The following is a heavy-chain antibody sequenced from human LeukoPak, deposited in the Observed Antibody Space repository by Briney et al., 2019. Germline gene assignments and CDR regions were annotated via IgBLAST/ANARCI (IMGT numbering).Heavy chain of an antibody. Sequence: SETLSLTCTVSGGSISSYYWSWIRQPPGKGLEWIGYIYYSGSTNYNPSLKSRVTISVDTSKNQFSLNLSSVTAADTAVYYCARSSGYYRNFDYWGQGTLGTVSS. V-gene: IGHV4-59*01. CDR3: ARSSGYYRNFDY. D-gene: IGHD3-22*01. CDR1: GGSISSYY. J-gene: IGHJ4*02. CDR2: IYYSGST.